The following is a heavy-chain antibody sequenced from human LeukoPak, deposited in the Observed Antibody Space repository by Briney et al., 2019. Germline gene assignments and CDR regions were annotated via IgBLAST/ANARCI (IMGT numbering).Heavy chain of an antibody. Sequence: SETLSLTCSVSGGSISSLYWSWIRQPPGKGLEWIGYIYYTGSTNYNPSLKSRVTMFVDMSKNQFSLKLSSVTAADTAVYYCARWSGDYSFDYWGQGTLVTVSS. J-gene: IGHJ4*02. CDR1: GGSISSLY. CDR3: ARWSGDYSFDY. CDR2: IYYTGST. D-gene: IGHD3-3*01. V-gene: IGHV4-59*12.